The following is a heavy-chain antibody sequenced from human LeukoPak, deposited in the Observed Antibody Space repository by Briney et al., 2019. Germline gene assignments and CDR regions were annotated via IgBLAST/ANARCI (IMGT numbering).Heavy chain of an antibody. D-gene: IGHD5-18*01. J-gene: IGHJ4*02. V-gene: IGHV4-34*01. CDR3: ARGLQLWLRGAIGY. CDR2: INHSGST. Sequence: SETLSLTCAVYGGSFSGYYWSWIRQPPGKGLEWTGEINHSGSTNYNPSLKSRVTISVDTPKNQCSLKLSSVTAADTALYYCARGLQLWLRGAIGYWGQGTLVTVSS. CDR1: GGSFSGYY.